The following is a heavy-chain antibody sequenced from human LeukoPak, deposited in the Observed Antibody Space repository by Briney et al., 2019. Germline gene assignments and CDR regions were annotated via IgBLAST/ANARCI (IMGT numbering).Heavy chain of an antibody. D-gene: IGHD1-1*01. J-gene: IGHJ4*02. CDR2: IRSKAYGETA. V-gene: IGHV3-49*03. CDR1: GFTFGDYA. Sequence: GGSLRLSCTASGFTFGDYAMSWIRQAPGKGLEWVGLIRSKAYGETADYAASVKGRFTISRDDSKAIAYLQMNSLKTEDTAVYHCTRDRGAYNLYDYWGQGTLVTVSS. CDR3: TRDRGAYNLYDY.